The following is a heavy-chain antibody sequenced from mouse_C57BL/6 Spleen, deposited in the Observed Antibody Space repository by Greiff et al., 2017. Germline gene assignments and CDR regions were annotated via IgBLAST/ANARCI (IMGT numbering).Heavy chain of an antibody. CDR2: IHPNSGST. CDR3: ARAARTEGYYYDD. Sequence: QVQLQQPGAELVKPGASVMLSCKASVYTFTSYWMHWVKQRPGQGLEWIGMIHPNSGSTNYNEKFKSKATLTVDKSSSTAYMQLSSLTSEDSAVYDCARAARTEGYYYDDWGQGTTLTVSS. J-gene: IGHJ2*01. V-gene: IGHV1-64*01. CDR1: VYTFTSYW. D-gene: IGHD1-2*01.